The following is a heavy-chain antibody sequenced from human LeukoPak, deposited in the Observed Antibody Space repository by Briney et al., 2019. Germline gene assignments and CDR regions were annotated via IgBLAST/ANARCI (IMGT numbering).Heavy chain of an antibody. CDR2: IYSGGST. D-gene: IGHD4-23*01. J-gene: IGHJ4*02. V-gene: IGHV3-66*01. CDR1: GFTVSSNY. CDR3: ARDRFGYGGNSGL. Sequence: GGSLRLSCAASGFTVSSNYMSWDRQAPGKGLEWVSVIYSGGSTYYADSVKGRFTISRDNSKNTLYLQMNSLRAEDTAVYYCARDRFGYGGNSGLWGQGTLVTVSS.